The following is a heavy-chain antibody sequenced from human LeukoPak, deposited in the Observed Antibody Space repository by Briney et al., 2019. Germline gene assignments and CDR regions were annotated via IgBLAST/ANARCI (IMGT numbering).Heavy chain of an antibody. CDR1: GYSFTSYW. V-gene: IGHV5-51*01. J-gene: IGHJ6*03. Sequence: GESLKISCKGSGYSFTSYWIGWVRQMPGKGLEWMGIIYPGDSDTRYSPSFQGQVTISADKSTSTAYLQWSSLKASDTAMYYCARHGELELQWEGYYYYYMDVWGKGTTVTVS. CDR3: ARHGELELQWEGYYYYYMDV. CDR2: IYPGDSDT. D-gene: IGHD1-7*01.